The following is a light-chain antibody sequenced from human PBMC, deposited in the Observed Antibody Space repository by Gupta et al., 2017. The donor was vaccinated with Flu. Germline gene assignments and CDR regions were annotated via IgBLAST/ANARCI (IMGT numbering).Light chain of an antibody. J-gene: IGKJ1*01. CDR3: QKGQHPWT. CDR2: EVS. V-gene: IGKV2-30*01. CDR1: QSLVYSDGNTY. Sequence: DVVMTQSPLSLPVTLGQPASISCRSSQSLVYSDGNTYLNWFQQRPGQSPRRLIYEVSNRDSGAPDRFSGSGSGTDFTLNSSRGEAEDVGFYYCQKGQHPWTFGQGTTVEIK.